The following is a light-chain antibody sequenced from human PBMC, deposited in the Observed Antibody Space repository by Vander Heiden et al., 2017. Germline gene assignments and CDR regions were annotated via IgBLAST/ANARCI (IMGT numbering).Light chain of an antibody. J-gene: IGKJ4*01. CDR1: QDLSNY. V-gene: IGKV1-16*02. CDR3: HQYNSYPLT. Sequence: DIQITHPPSSLSASVGDTVPITCRASQDLSNYLAWFQQTPEKAPKSLIDAASSLQSRVPSKCSGGGSGTDFILTISSLQPEDFATYYCHQYNSYPLTFGGGTKVEIK. CDR2: AAS.